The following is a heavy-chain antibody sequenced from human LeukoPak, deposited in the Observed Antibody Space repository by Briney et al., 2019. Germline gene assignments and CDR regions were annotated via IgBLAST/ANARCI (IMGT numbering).Heavy chain of an antibody. CDR1: GGSFSGYY. V-gene: IGHV4-34*01. CDR2: INHSGST. D-gene: IGHD4-23*01. Sequence: SETLSLTCAVYGGSFSGYYWSWIRQPPGKGLEWIGEINHSGSTNYNPPLKSRVTISVDTSKNQFSLKLSSVTAADTAVYYCARGYGGNAGLRAEYFQHWGQGTLVTVSS. J-gene: IGHJ1*01. CDR3: ARGYGGNAGLRAEYFQH.